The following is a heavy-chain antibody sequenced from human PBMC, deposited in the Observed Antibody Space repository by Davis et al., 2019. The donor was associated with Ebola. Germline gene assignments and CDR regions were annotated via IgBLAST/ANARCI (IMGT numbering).Heavy chain of an antibody. CDR3: ARLSGLFSSSSGALYFDL. D-gene: IGHD6-6*01. CDR1: GGSINSGTNY. CDR2: IYYNGRT. J-gene: IGHJ2*01. V-gene: IGHV4-39*07. Sequence: SETLSLTCSVSGGSINSGTNYWGWVRQPPGKGLEWIGAIYYNGRTYYTSSLEGRVTISLDTSKNQFSLNLRSVPAADTAVYFCARLSGLFSSSSGALYFDLRGRGTLVSVSS.